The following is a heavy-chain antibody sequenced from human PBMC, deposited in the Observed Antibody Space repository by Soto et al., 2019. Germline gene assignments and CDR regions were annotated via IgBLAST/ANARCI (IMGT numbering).Heavy chain of an antibody. CDR1: GFTFSSYG. CDR2: ISYDGSNK. Sequence: QVQLVESGGGVVQPGRSLRLSCAASGFTFSSYGMHWVRQAPGKGLEWVAVISYDGSNKYYADSVKGRFTISRDNSKNTLYLQMNSLRAEDTAVYYCAKDRRRTTYFLYSSSTPDYWGQGTLVTVSS. D-gene: IGHD6-13*01. CDR3: AKDRRRTTYFLYSSSTPDY. J-gene: IGHJ4*02. V-gene: IGHV3-30*18.